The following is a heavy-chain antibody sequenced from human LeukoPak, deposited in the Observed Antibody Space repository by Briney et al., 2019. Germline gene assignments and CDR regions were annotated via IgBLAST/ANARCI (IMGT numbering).Heavy chain of an antibody. CDR2: IYHSGST. V-gene: IGHV4-38-2*02. J-gene: IGHJ5*02. Sequence: PSETLSLTCTVSGYSISSGYYWGWIRQPPGKGLEWIGSIYHSGSTYYNPSLKSRVTISVDTSKNQFSLKLSSVTAADTAVYYCARGYAVVPAAIPYPPGFDPWGQGTLVTVSS. CDR3: ARGYAVVPAAIPYPPGFDP. D-gene: IGHD2-2*02. CDR1: GYSISSGYY.